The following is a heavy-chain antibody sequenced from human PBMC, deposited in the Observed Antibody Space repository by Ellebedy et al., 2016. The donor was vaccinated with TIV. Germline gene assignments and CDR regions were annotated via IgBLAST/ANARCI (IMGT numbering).Heavy chain of an antibody. Sequence: SETLSLTXTVSGGSISSYYWSWIRQHPGKGLEWIGYIDYSGSTYFNPSLKSRLKISVDTSKNQFSLRLSSVTAADTAVYYCARAEREGYCSGGSCSTWFDPWGQGTLVTVSS. V-gene: IGHV4-59*12. CDR1: GGSISSYY. CDR2: IDYSGST. J-gene: IGHJ5*02. CDR3: ARAEREGYCSGGSCSTWFDP. D-gene: IGHD2-15*01.